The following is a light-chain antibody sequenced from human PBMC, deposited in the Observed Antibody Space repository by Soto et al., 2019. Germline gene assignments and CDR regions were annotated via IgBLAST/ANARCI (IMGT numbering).Light chain of an antibody. CDR3: AAWDDSLNGVV. CDR2: SSN. J-gene: IGLJ2*01. V-gene: IGLV1-44*01. Sequence: QSVLTQPPSASGTPGQRVTISCSGSSSKIGSNSVNWYQQLPGTAPKLLMYSSNQRPSGVPDRFSGSKSGTSASLAISGLQSEDEADYYCAAWDDSLNGVVFGGGTKVTVL. CDR1: SSKIGSNS.